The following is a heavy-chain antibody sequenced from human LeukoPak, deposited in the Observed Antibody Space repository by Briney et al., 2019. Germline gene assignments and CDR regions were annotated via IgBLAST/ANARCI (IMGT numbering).Heavy chain of an antibody. CDR3: AKAPRAAAGTYNGMDV. CDR2: ISSSGSLI. CDR1: GFTFSDYY. J-gene: IGHJ6*02. D-gene: IGHD6-13*01. V-gene: IGHV3-11*01. Sequence: GGSLRLSCAASGFTFSDYYLTWIRQAPGKGLEWVSYISSSGSLIYYADSVKGRFTISRDNSKNTLYLQMNSLRVEDTAVYYCAKAPRAAAGTYNGMDVWGQGTTVTVSS.